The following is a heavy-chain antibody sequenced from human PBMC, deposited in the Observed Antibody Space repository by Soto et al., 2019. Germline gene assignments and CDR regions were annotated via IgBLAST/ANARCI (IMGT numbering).Heavy chain of an antibody. CDR1: GGTFSSYT. J-gene: IGHJ3*02. V-gene: IGHV1-69*02. D-gene: IGHD2-15*01. CDR3: ARPSYCSGGSCYGGLGAFDI. Sequence: QVQLVQSGAEVKKPGSSVKVSCKASGGTFSSYTISWVRQAPGQGLEWMGRIIPILGIANYAQKFQGRVTITADKSTSTAYMELSSLRSEDTGVYYCARPSYCSGGSCYGGLGAFDIWGQGTMVTVSS. CDR2: IIPILGIA.